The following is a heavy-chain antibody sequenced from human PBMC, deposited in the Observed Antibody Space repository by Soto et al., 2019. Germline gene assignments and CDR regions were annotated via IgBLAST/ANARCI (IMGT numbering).Heavy chain of an antibody. D-gene: IGHD6-13*01. CDR1: GGSINSGGYY. J-gene: IGHJ4*02. V-gene: IGHV4-31*03. CDR2: IFYSGST. CDR3: AGGYRQSGYSSSWVFDY. Sequence: QVQLQESGPGLVKPSQTLSLICTVSGGSINSGGYYWNWIRQHPGKGLEWIGYIFYSGSTYYNPFLRSRVTISAVTSENQFSLNLSSVTAADTGVYFCAGGYRQSGYSSSWVFDYWGQGTLVNVSS.